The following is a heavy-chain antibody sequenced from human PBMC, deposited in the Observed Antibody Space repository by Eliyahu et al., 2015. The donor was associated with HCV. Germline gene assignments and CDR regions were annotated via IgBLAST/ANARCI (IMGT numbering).Heavy chain of an antibody. CDR2: SSTDGSST. Sequence: EVQLVESGGGLVQPGGSLRLSCAASGFSFSNHYIHWVRQVPGRGLEWVSRSSTDGSSTNYADSVKGRFTISRDNAKNTVYLQMNNLRHEDTAVYYCARGIVGVSVAFDFWGQGTMVTVSS. V-gene: IGHV3-74*02. J-gene: IGHJ3*01. CDR1: GFSFSNHY. D-gene: IGHD3-22*01. CDR3: ARGIVGVSVAFDF.